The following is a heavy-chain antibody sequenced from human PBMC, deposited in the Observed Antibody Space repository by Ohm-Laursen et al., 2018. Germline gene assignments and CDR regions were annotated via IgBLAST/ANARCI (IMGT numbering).Heavy chain of an antibody. V-gene: IGHV3-11*01. J-gene: IGHJ4*02. Sequence: SLRLSCAASGFTFSDYYMTWIRQAPGKGLERVSYISSGGGTIYYADSVKGRFTISRDNAKNSVYLQMNSLRAEDTAVYYCAIGFGESYDYWGQGTLVTVSS. CDR2: ISSGGGTI. D-gene: IGHD3-10*01. CDR3: AIGFGESYDY. CDR1: GFTFSDYY.